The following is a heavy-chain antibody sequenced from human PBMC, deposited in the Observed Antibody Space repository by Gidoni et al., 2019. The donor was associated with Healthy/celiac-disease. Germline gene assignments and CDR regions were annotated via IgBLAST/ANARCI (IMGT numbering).Heavy chain of an antibody. J-gene: IGHJ3*02. V-gene: IGHV1-18*04. CDR2: VSAYNGNT. CDR1: GYTVIIYG. Sequence: QAQLAQSGAEVKKPGASVKASCNDSGYTVIIYGISWVRQAPGQGLEWMGWVSAYNGNTNYAQKLQGRDTMTTDTSTSTAYIELRSLRSDDTAVYYCARVPDYGGNERAFDIWGQGTMVTVSS. D-gene: IGHD4-17*01. CDR3: ARVPDYGGNERAFDI.